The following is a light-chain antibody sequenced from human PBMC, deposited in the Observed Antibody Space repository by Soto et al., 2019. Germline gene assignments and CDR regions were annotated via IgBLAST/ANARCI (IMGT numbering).Light chain of an antibody. J-gene: IGKJ5*01. CDR3: QQYGSSPIT. CDR2: GAS. CDR1: QSVGHNY. V-gene: IGKV3-20*01. Sequence: ENVLTQSPGTLSLSPGDRATLSCRASQSVGHNYLAWFQQKPGQAPGLLIYGASSRATGIPDRFRGSGSGTDFTLTINRLEPEDFALYHCQQYGSSPITFGQGTRLEIK.